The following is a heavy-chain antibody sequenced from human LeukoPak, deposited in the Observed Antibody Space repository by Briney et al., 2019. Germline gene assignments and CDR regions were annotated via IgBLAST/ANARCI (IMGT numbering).Heavy chain of an antibody. CDR3: ARHPEYSSSSTDFDY. Sequence: PSETLSLTCTVSGGSISSSSYYWGWIRQPPGKGLEWIGSIYYSGSTYYNPSLKSRVTISVDTSKNQFSLKLSSVTAADTAVYYCARHPEYSSSSTDFDYWGQGTLVTVSS. V-gene: IGHV4-39*01. D-gene: IGHD6-6*01. CDR2: IYYSGST. J-gene: IGHJ4*02. CDR1: GGSISSSSYY.